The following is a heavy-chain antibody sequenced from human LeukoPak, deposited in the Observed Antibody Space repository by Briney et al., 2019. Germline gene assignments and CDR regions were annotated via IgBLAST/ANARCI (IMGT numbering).Heavy chain of an antibody. CDR3: VRSRFTTSSFDY. D-gene: IGHD2-2*01. CDR1: GFTFSSSW. Sequence: GGSLRLSCAASGFTFSSSWMQWVRQAPGQGLVWVSRINSDESVITYTNSVKGRFTISRDNAKNTLYLQMNSLRAEDTAMYYCVRSRFTTSSFDYWGQGTLVTVSS. J-gene: IGHJ4*02. CDR2: INSDESVI. V-gene: IGHV3-74*03.